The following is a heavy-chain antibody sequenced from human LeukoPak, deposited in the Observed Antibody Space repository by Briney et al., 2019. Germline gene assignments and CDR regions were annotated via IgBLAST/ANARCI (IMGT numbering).Heavy chain of an antibody. CDR2: ISGNGGTT. CDR3: ARESFDTRYLDY. Sequence: QPGGSLRLSCAASGFTFSDHYMDWVRQAPGKGPEWVSVISGNGGTTYYADSVKGRFTILRDNSKNTLFLQMNSLRAEDTAIYYCARESFDTRYLDYWGQGALVTVPS. J-gene: IGHJ4*02. CDR1: GFTFSDHY. D-gene: IGHD2-2*01. V-gene: IGHV3-23*01.